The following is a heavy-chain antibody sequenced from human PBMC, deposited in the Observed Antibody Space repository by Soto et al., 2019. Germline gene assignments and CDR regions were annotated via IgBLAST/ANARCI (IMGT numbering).Heavy chain of an antibody. CDR2: IYHSGST. Sequence: QVQLQESGPGLVKPSGTLSLTCAVSGGSISSSNWWSWVRQPPGKGLEWIGEIYHSGSTNYNPSLKSRVTISVDKSKNQFSLKLSAVTAADTAVYYCAREKNQLPSHYGMDVWGQGTTITVSS. J-gene: IGHJ6*02. CDR1: GGSISSSNW. V-gene: IGHV4-4*02. D-gene: IGHD2-2*01. CDR3: AREKNQLPSHYGMDV.